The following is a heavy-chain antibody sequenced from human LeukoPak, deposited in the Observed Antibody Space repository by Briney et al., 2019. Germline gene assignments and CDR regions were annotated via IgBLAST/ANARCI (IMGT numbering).Heavy chain of an antibody. Sequence: GGSLRLSCTVSGFTVSSNSMSWVRQAPGKGLEWVSFIYSAGNTHYSDSVKGRFTISIDNSKNTLYLQMNSLRAEDTAVYYCARASRNGDYFDYWGQGTLVTVSS. D-gene: IGHD1-1*01. CDR3: ARASRNGDYFDY. CDR1: GFTVSSNS. CDR2: IYSAGNT. V-gene: IGHV3-53*01. J-gene: IGHJ4*02.